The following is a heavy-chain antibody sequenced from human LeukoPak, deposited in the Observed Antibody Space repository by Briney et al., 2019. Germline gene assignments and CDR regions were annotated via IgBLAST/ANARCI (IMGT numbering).Heavy chain of an antibody. CDR1: GCTFSNYV. Sequence: GGSLIFCCVASGCTFSNYVMTWGRRAPGKGLAWVSTLTSTGGTTYYADSLEGRFTISRDNSKNTLYLQMNSLRADDTAVYYCAKRSGGEPGAFDFW. V-gene: IGHV3-23*01. J-gene: IGHJ3*01. CDR3: AKRSGGEPGAFDF. CDR2: LTSTGGTT. D-gene: IGHD2-21*01.